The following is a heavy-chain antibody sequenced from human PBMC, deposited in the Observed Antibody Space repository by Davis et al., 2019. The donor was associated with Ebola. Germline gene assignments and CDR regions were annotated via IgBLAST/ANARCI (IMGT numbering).Heavy chain of an antibody. CDR2: ISSSSSYI. D-gene: IGHD3-22*01. CDR3: ARDCSSGYYYYYYGMDV. CDR1: GFTFSSYS. Sequence: PGGSLRLSCAASGFTFSSYSMNWVRQAPGKGLEWVSSISSSSSYIYYADSVKGRFTISRDNAKNSLYLQMNSLRAEDTAVYYCARDCSSGYYYYYYGMDVWGQGTTVTVSS. V-gene: IGHV3-21*01. J-gene: IGHJ6*02.